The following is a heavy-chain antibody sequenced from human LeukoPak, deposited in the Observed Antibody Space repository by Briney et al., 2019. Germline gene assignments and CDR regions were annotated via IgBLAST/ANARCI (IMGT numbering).Heavy chain of an antibody. Sequence: GGSLRLSCAASGFTFSSYAMSWVRQAPGKGLECVSAISGSGGSTYYADSVKGRFTISRDNSKNTLYLQMNSLRAEDTAVYYCAKAGSSSRNYYYYYYMDVWGKGTTVTVSS. CDR1: GFTFSSYA. CDR2: ISGSGGST. J-gene: IGHJ6*03. D-gene: IGHD6-13*01. V-gene: IGHV3-23*01. CDR3: AKAGSSSRNYYYYYYMDV.